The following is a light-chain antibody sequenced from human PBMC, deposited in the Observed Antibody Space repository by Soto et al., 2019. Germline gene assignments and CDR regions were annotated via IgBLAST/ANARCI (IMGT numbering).Light chain of an antibody. CDR2: DAS. Sequence: EIVLIQSPATLSLSPGERATLSCRASQSVGSYLAWYQHKPGQAPRLLISDASNRATGIPARFSGRGSGADFTLTISSLEPEDFAVYYCQQRSDSITFGQGTRLEIK. V-gene: IGKV3-11*01. CDR3: QQRSDSIT. CDR1: QSVGSY. J-gene: IGKJ5*01.